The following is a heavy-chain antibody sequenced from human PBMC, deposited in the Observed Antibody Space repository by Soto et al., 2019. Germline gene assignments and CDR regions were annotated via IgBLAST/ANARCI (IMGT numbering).Heavy chain of an antibody. Sequence: ASVKVSCKASGYTFTSYGISGVRQAPGQGLEWMGWISAYNGNTNYAQKLQGRVTMTTDTSTSTAYMELRSLRSDDTAVYYCARDHDILTGYSPVDYWGQGTLVTVSS. J-gene: IGHJ4*02. CDR2: ISAYNGNT. CDR1: GYTFTSYG. V-gene: IGHV1-18*04. CDR3: ARDHDILTGYSPVDY. D-gene: IGHD3-9*01.